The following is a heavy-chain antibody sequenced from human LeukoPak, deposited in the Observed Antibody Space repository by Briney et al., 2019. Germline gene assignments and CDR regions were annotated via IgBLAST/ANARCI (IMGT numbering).Heavy chain of an antibody. D-gene: IGHD3-10*02. CDR2: ISSSGSII. V-gene: IGHV3-48*03. CDR3: AELGITMIGGV. Sequence: GGSLRLSCAASGFTFSSYEMNWVRQAPGKGLEFISYISSSGSIIYYADSVKGRFTISRDNAKNSLYLQMNSLRAEDTAVYYCAELGITMIGGVWGKGTTVTISS. CDR1: GFTFSSYE. J-gene: IGHJ6*04.